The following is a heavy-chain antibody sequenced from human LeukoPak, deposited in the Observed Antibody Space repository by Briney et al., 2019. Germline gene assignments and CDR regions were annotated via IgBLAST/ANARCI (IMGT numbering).Heavy chain of an antibody. CDR3: AKRDDSGGNLVDL. CDR1: GGSIRSGSHY. Sequence: SETLSLTCAVSGGSIRSGSHYWAWIRQPPGKGLERIGSIYYSGSTYYNRSLENRVTISIDTSKNHFSLKLSSLSAADTSVYYCAKRDDSGGNLVDLWGQGTPVTVS. V-gene: IGHV4-39*02. D-gene: IGHD3-22*01. CDR2: IYYSGST. J-gene: IGHJ4*02.